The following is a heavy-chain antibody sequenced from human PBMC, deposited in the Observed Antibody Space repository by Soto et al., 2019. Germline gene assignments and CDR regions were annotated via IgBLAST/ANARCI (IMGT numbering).Heavy chain of an antibody. CDR2: IHPGDSDT. CDR1: GYSFTSYW. CDR3: ARSRTYGGNSFDY. D-gene: IGHD2-15*01. V-gene: IGHV5-51*01. J-gene: IGHJ4*02. Sequence: LGESLKISCSTSGYSFTSYWIGWVRQMPGKGLEWMGIIHPGDSDTRYSPSFQGQVTISVDKSINTAYLQWSSLKASDTATYYCARSRTYGGNSFDYWGQGTLVTVSS.